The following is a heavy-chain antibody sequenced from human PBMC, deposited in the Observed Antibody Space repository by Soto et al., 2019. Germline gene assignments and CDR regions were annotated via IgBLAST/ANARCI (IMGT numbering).Heavy chain of an antibody. D-gene: IGHD1-26*01. Sequence: EVQLLESGGGLVQPGGSLRLSCAASGFTFSSYAMSWVRQAPGKGLEWVSAISGSGGSTYYAYSVKGRFTISRDKCKNRLNLPMNSLRAEDTAVYYCAKVGATEIIVWLDPWGHGTLVTVSS. J-gene: IGHJ5*02. CDR2: ISGSGGST. CDR1: GFTFSSYA. V-gene: IGHV3-23*01. CDR3: AKVGATEIIVWLDP.